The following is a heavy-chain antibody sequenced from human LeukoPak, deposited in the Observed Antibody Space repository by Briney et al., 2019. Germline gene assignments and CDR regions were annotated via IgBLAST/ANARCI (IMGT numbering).Heavy chain of an antibody. CDR1: GGTFSSYT. J-gene: IGHJ4*02. CDR2: IIPILGIA. Sequence: ASVKVSCKASGGTFSSYTISWVRQAPGQGLEWMGRIIPILGIANYAEKFQGRVTITADKSTSTAYMELSSLRSEDTAVYYCAREGGDYSYRYYFDYWGRGTLVTVSS. D-gene: IGHD5-18*01. V-gene: IGHV1-69*02. CDR3: AREGGDYSYRYYFDY.